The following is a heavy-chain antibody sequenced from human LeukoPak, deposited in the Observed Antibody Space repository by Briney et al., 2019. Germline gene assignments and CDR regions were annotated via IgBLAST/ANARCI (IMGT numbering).Heavy chain of an antibody. V-gene: IGHV3-7*03. D-gene: IGHD3-16*01. CDR1: GFTFSSYW. CDR2: INHNGNVN. J-gene: IGHJ6*02. CDR3: ARGGGLDV. Sequence: GGSLRLSCAASGFTFSSYWMNWARQAPGKGLEWVASINHNGNVNYYVDSVKGRFTISRDNAKNSLYLQMSNLRAEDTAMYFCARGGGLDVWGQGATVTVSS.